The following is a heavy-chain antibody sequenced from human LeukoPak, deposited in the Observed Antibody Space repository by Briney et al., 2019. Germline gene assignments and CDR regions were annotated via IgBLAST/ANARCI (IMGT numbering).Heavy chain of an antibody. CDR2: IYYSGST. J-gene: IGHJ6*02. D-gene: IGHD1-1*01. Sequence: PSQTLSLTCTVSGVSISSGGYYWSWIRQHPGKGLEWIGYIYYSGSTYYNPSLKSRVTISVDTSKNQFSLKLSSVTAADTAVYYCARVNERVDYYGMDVWGQGTTVTVSS. CDR3: ARVNERVDYYGMDV. V-gene: IGHV4-31*03. CDR1: GVSISSGGYY.